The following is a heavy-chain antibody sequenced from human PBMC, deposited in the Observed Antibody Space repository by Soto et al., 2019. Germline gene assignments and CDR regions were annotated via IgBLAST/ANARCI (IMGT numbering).Heavy chain of an antibody. CDR2: ISGSGGST. Sequence: PGGSLRLSCAASGFTFSSYAMSWVRQAPGKGLEWVSAISGSGGSTYYADSVKGRFTISRDNSKNTLYLQMNSLRAEDTAVYYCAKDGTRDGYTYYYYYGMDVCGQATTVTVSS. J-gene: IGHJ6*02. CDR3: AKDGTRDGYTYYYYYGMDV. V-gene: IGHV3-23*01. CDR1: GFTFSSYA. D-gene: IGHD5-12*01.